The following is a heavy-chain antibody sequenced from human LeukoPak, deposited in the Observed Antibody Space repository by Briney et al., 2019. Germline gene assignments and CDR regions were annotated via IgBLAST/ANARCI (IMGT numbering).Heavy chain of an antibody. V-gene: IGHV1-2*02. J-gene: IGHJ1*01. D-gene: IGHD1-26*01. Sequence: VASVKVSCKASGYTFTGYYMHWVRQAPGQGLEWMGWINPNSGGTNYAQKFQGRVTMTRDTSISTAYMELSRLRSDDTAVYYCARVISGSYHEYFQHWGQGTLVTVSS. CDR1: GYTFTGYY. CDR3: ARVISGSYHEYFQH. CDR2: INPNSGGT.